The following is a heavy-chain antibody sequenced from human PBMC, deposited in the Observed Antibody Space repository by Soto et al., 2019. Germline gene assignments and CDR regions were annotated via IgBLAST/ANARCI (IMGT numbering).Heavy chain of an antibody. CDR2: IYYSGST. D-gene: IGHD1-26*01. Sequence: SEALSLSCTVSGGSISSSSYYWGWIRQPPGKGLEWIGSIYYSGSTYYNPSLKSRVTISVDTSKNQFSLKLSSVTAADTAVYYCASHDSGSYSGDAFDIWGQGTMVTVSS. CDR1: GGSISSSSYY. CDR3: ASHDSGSYSGDAFDI. J-gene: IGHJ3*02. V-gene: IGHV4-39*01.